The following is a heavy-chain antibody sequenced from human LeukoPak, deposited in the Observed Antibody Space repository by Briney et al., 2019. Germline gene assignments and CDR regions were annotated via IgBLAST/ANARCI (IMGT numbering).Heavy chain of an antibody. Sequence: PGGSLRLSCAASGFTFRNYVIHWVRQAPGKGLEWVAVTSSDLNVKLYADSVKGRFTISRDNAKKSLYLQMNSLRAEDTALYYCARDTHYGSNYWGQGTLVTVSS. J-gene: IGHJ4*02. CDR3: ARDTHYGSNY. D-gene: IGHD3-10*01. V-gene: IGHV3-30-3*01. CDR2: TSSDLNVK. CDR1: GFTFRNYV.